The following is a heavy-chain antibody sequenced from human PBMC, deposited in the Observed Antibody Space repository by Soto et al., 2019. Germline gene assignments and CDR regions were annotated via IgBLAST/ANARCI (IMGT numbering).Heavy chain of an antibody. Sequence: QVQLVESGGGVVQPGRSLRLSCAASGFTFSSYAMHWVRQAPGKGLEWVAVISYDGSNKYYADSVKGRFTISRDNSKNTLYLQMNSLRAEDTAVYYCARGGGRGYCSGGSCYFDYWGQGTLVTVSS. CDR1: GFTFSSYA. CDR3: ARGGGRGYCSGGSCYFDY. D-gene: IGHD2-15*01. CDR2: ISYDGSNK. V-gene: IGHV3-30*04. J-gene: IGHJ4*02.